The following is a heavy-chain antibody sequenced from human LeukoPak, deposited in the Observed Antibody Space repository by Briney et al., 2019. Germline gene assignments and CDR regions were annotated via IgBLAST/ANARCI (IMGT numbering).Heavy chain of an antibody. CDR3: ARARGECSSTSCYRGGRVALS. V-gene: IGHV1-46*01. D-gene: IGHD2-2*01. CDR1: GYTFTSYY. CDR2: INPSSAIT. J-gene: IGHJ4*02. Sequence: EASVKVSCKASGYTFTSYYMHWVRQAPGQGLEWMGIINPSSAITSYAQKFQGRVTITADKSTSTAYMELSSLRSEDTAVYYCARARGECSSTSCYRGGRVALSWGQGTLVTVSS.